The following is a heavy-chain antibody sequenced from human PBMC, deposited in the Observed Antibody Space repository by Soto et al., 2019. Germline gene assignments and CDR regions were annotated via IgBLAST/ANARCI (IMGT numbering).Heavy chain of an antibody. CDR2: ISSSGSII. CDR1: GFTFSDNY. CDR3: ARDLGYYESDGYFDY. V-gene: IGHV3-11*01. Sequence: PVGSLRLSCAASGFTFSDNYMSWIRQAPGKGLEWVSYISSSGSIIYYADSVKGRFTISRDNAKNSLYLQMNRLRAEDTAVYYCARDLGYYESDGYFDYWGQGALVTVSS. D-gene: IGHD3-22*01. J-gene: IGHJ4*02.